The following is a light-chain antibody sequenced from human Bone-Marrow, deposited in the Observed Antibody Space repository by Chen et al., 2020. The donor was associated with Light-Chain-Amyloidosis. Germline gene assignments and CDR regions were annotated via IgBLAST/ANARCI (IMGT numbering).Light chain of an antibody. CDR3: QSYQGSSQGV. CDR1: SGSIATNY. CDR2: EDD. Sequence: NFMLTQPHSVSESPGKTVIISCTRSSGSIATNYVQWYQQRPGRSPTTVIYEDDQRPSGVPDRFSGSIDRTSNSASLTISGLKTEDEADYYCQSYQGSSQGVFGGGTKLSV. V-gene: IGLV6-57*01. J-gene: IGLJ3*02.